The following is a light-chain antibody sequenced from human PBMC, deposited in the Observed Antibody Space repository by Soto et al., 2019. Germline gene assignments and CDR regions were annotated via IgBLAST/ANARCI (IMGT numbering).Light chain of an antibody. CDR1: SSDVGGYNY. CDR2: EVS. V-gene: IGLV2-14*01. J-gene: IGLJ1*01. Sequence: QSALTQPASVSGSPGQSITISCTGTSSDVGGYNYVSWYQQHPGKAPKFLIYEVSNRPSGVSNRFSGSKSGNTASLTISGLQAEDEADYYCSSYTSSSTYVFGTGTNSPS. CDR3: SSYTSSSTYV.